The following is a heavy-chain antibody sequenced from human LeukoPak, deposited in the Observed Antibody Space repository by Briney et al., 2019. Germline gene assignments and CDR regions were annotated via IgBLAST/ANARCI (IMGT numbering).Heavy chain of an antibody. D-gene: IGHD6-13*01. CDR3: ARDRDSSSWRDDWFDP. J-gene: IGHJ5*02. V-gene: IGHV4-31*03. Sequence: TLSLTCTVSGGSISSGGYYWSWIRQHPGKGLEWIGYIYYSGSTYYNPSLKSRVTISVDTSKNQFSLKLSSVTAADTAVYYCARDRDSSSWRDDWFDPWGQGTLVTVSS. CDR1: GGSISSGGYY. CDR2: IYYSGST.